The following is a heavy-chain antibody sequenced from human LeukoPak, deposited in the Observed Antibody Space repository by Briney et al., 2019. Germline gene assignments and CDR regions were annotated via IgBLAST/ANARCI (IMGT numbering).Heavy chain of an antibody. V-gene: IGHV1-69*05. CDR1: GQPFSSG. CDR3: ARVDGGVSDWTFDL. Sequence: GASVKVSCKASGQPFSSGWVRRAPGQGLEWMGALIPIFGTPFYAQKFQDRVAFTTDESTNTVYMELNSLTSEDTAVYYCARVDGGVSDWTFDLWGRGTLVSVSS. D-gene: IGHD2-8*02. CDR2: LIPIFGTP. J-gene: IGHJ2*01.